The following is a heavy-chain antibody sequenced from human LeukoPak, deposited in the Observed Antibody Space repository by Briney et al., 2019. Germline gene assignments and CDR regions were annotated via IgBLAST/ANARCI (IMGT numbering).Heavy chain of an antibody. J-gene: IGHJ6*03. CDR3: ARGPDYYYGSGMYYMDV. D-gene: IGHD3-10*01. CDR2: IIPIFGTA. Sequence: SVKVSCKSSGGTFSSYAISWVRQAPGQGPEWMGGIIPIFGTANYAQTFQGRVTITADESTSTAYMELSSLRSEDTAVYYCARGPDYYYGSGMYYMDVWGKGTTVTISS. CDR1: GGTFSSYA. V-gene: IGHV1-69*13.